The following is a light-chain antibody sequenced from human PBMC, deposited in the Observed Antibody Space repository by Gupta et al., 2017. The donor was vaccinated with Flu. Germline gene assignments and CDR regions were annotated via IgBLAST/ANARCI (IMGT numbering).Light chain of an antibody. CDR2: MGS. Sequence: IVFTQSTLFLPVTPGESASISCRTSQSRLQSTGYYYLDWYLQKPGQSPQLLIYMGSTRASGVPERFSGSGSGTDFSLKISKVEADDVGVYYCMQTLQTSYTFGQGTKLEIK. CDR3: MQTLQTSYT. J-gene: IGKJ2*01. V-gene: IGKV2-28*01. CDR1: QSRLQSTGYYY.